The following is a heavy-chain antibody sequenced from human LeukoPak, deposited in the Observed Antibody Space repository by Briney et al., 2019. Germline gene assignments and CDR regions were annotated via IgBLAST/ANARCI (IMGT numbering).Heavy chain of an antibody. V-gene: IGHV4-4*09. CDR2: IYTSGST. D-gene: IGHD6-13*01. CDR3: ARRWVAAAGTRWFDP. CDR1: GGSISSYY. J-gene: IGHJ5*02. Sequence: PSETLSLTCTVSGGSISSYYWSWIRQPPGKGLEWIGYIYTSGSTNYNPSLKSRVTISVDTSKNQFSLKLSSVTAADTAVYYCARRWVAAAGTRWFDPWGQGTLVTVSS.